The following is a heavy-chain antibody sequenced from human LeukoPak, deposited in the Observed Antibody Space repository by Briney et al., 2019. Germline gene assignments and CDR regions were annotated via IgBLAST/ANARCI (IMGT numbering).Heavy chain of an antibody. Sequence: SETLSLTCAVSDDSFSSHYWTWIRQPPGKGLEWIGYIHSSGRTIYSPSLKSRVAISVDTSKNMFSLKLSSVTAADSAVYYCARDFSGSSGGYWGQGTLVTVSS. J-gene: IGHJ4*02. D-gene: IGHD3-10*01. CDR1: DDSFSSHY. CDR2: IHSSGRT. V-gene: IGHV4-59*11. CDR3: ARDFSGSSGGY.